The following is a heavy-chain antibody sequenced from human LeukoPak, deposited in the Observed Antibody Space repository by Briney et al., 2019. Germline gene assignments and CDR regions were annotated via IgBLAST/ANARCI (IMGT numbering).Heavy chain of an antibody. Sequence: SETLSLTCTVSGGSISGYYWSWIRQPPGKGLEWIGYIYYSGSTNYNPSLKSRVTISVDTSKNQFSLKLSSVTAADTAVYYCASSVEMATITDYWGQGTLVTVSS. V-gene: IGHV4-59*08. J-gene: IGHJ4*02. CDR3: ASSVEMATITDY. D-gene: IGHD5-24*01. CDR2: IYYSGST. CDR1: GGSISGYY.